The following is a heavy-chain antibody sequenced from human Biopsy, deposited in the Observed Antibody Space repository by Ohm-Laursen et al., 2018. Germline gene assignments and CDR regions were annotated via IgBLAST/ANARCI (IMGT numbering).Heavy chain of an antibody. CDR3: VRNMLRLHGGFGED. V-gene: IGHV3-7*01. CDR2: IKHDGSEH. D-gene: IGHD3-10*01. J-gene: IGHJ4*02. Sequence: SLRLSCAASGFTFSTYWMSWVRQAPGKGLEWVANIKHDGSEHYYVDSVKGRFTISRDNAGNSLFLQMNILRGEDTAVYDCVRNMLRLHGGFGEDWGQGTTVTVSS. CDR1: GFTFSTYW.